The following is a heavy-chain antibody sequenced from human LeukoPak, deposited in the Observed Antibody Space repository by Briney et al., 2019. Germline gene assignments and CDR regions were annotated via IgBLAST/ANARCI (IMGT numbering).Heavy chain of an antibody. CDR1: GFTFSSYA. CDR2: ISGSGGST. J-gene: IGHJ4*02. Sequence: GGSLRLSCAASGFTFSSYAMSRVRQTPGKGLEWVSAISGSGGSTYYADSVQGRFTISRDNSMYTLYLQMNSLRAEDTAVYYCANTPARWLRLEAFDYWGRGTLVTVSS. CDR3: ANTPARWLRLEAFDY. D-gene: IGHD2-15*01. V-gene: IGHV3-23*01.